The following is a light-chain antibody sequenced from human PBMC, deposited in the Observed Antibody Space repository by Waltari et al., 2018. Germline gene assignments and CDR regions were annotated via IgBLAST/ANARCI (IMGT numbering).Light chain of an antibody. CDR3: QQHYSNPLT. Sequence: DIQMTQSPSSLSAPVEDRVTITCRASQVISKYLAWFQHKPGKAPKLLIYAASRLESGVPSRFSGSGSGTDFTLTISSLQPEDFATYYCQQHYSNPLTFGQGTKVEIK. J-gene: IGKJ4*01. CDR1: QVISKY. CDR2: AAS. V-gene: IGKV1-NL1*01.